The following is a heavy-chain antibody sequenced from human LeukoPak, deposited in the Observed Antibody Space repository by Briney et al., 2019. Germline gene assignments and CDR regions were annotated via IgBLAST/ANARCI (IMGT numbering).Heavy chain of an antibody. Sequence: GPSLRLSCAASGFTFSRHSMNWVRQAPGKGLEWVSSIDYSSSHIYYADSVKGRFTISRDNAKNSLYLQMHSLRAEDTAVYYCARVYCTSTTCYRVHFDYWGKGTLVTVSS. CDR3: ARVYCTSTTCYRVHFDY. J-gene: IGHJ4*02. V-gene: IGHV3-21*01. CDR1: GFTFSRHS. D-gene: IGHD2-2*02. CDR2: IDYSSSHI.